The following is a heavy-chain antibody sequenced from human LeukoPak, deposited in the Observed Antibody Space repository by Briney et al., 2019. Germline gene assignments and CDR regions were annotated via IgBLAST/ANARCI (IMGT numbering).Heavy chain of an antibody. CDR1: GFTFSSYS. J-gene: IGHJ5*02. CDR2: ISSSSSYI. CDR3: ARDLPSSSGMT. Sequence: GGSLRLSCAASGFTFSSYSMNWVRQAPGKGLEWVSSISSSSSYIYYAVSVKGRFTISRDNAKNSLYLQMNSLRAEDTAVYYCARDLPSSSGMTWGQGTLVTVSS. V-gene: IGHV3-21*01. D-gene: IGHD6-6*01.